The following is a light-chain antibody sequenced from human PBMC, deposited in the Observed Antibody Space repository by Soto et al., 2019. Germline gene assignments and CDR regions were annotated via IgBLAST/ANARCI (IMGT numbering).Light chain of an antibody. J-gene: IGKJ5*01. CDR1: QSISRW. Sequence: DLQMTPSPSTLPASVGDRVPIPCRASQSISRWLAWYQQKPGKAPKILISDASILENGVPARFSCTGSGTEFTLTISNLQPDDFATYFCQQYNSFSLITFGQGTRLEIK. CDR3: QQYNSFSLIT. CDR2: DAS. V-gene: IGKV1-5*01.